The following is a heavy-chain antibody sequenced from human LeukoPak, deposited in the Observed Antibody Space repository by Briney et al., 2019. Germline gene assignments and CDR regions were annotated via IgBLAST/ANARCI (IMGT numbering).Heavy chain of an antibody. D-gene: IGHD6-19*01. Sequence: GGSLRLSCAASGFTFSSYAMSWVRQAPGKGLEWVSAISGSGGSTYYADSVKGRFTISRDNSKNTLYLQMSSLRAEDTAVYYCAKDTVASSGYYFDYWGQGTLVTVSS. CDR3: AKDTVASSGYYFDY. CDR1: GFTFSSYA. V-gene: IGHV3-23*01. CDR2: ISGSGGST. J-gene: IGHJ4*02.